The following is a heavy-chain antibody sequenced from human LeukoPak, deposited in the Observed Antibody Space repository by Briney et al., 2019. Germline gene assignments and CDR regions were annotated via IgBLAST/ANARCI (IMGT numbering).Heavy chain of an antibody. CDR2: ISSSSSYI. CDR3: ARDLDYDFWSGYYRPTSYYYYGMDV. CDR1: GFTFSSYS. J-gene: IGHJ6*02. V-gene: IGHV3-21*05. Sequence: GGSLRLSCAASGFTFSSYSMNWVRQAPGKGLEWVSYISSSSSYIYYADSVKGRFTISRDNAKNSLYLQMNSLRAEDTAVYYCARDLDYDFWSGYYRPTSYYYYGMDVWGQGTTVTVSS. D-gene: IGHD3-3*01.